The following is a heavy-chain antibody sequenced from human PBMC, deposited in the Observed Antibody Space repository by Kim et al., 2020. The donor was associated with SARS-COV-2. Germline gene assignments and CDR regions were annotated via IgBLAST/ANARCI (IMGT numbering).Heavy chain of an antibody. CDR3: ARHPRITMVRGIDY. Sequence: SETLSLTCTVSGGSISSSSYYWGWIRQPPGKGLEWIGSIYYSGSTYYNPSLKSRVTISVDTSKNQFSLKLSSVTAADTAVYYCARHPRITMVRGIDYWGQGTLFTVSS. CDR2: IYYSGST. V-gene: IGHV4-39*01. D-gene: IGHD3-10*01. J-gene: IGHJ4*02. CDR1: GGSISSSSYY.